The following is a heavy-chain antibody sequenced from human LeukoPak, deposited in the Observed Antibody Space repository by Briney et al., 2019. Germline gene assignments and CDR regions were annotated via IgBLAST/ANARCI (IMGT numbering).Heavy chain of an antibody. CDR3: ARAYSRYSSAWFSDY. CDR1: GFTFDDYG. Sequence: GGSLRLSCAASGFTFDDYGMTWVRQAPGRGLEWISGINWNSGFITYAESVKGRFTVSRDNAKNSVYLQMNSLTAEDTALYYCARAYSRYSSAWFSDYWGHGTLVSVSS. CDR2: INWNSGFI. V-gene: IGHV3-20*04. J-gene: IGHJ4*01. D-gene: IGHD6-19*01.